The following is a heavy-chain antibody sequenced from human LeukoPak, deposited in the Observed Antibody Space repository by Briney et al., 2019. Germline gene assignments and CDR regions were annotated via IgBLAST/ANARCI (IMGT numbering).Heavy chain of an antibody. CDR2: ITTSSNYM. CDR1: GFTLTSHT. CDR3: ARAQVGWSFDL. V-gene: IGHV3-21*01. J-gene: IGHJ5*01. Sequence: GGSLRLSCADSGFTLTSHTMYCVRQAPGKGLEWVSSITTSSNYMYYADSVKGRFTISRDNAKNSLYLQMNSLRAEDTAIYYCARAQVGWSFDLWGQGTLVTVSS. D-gene: IGHD2-15*01.